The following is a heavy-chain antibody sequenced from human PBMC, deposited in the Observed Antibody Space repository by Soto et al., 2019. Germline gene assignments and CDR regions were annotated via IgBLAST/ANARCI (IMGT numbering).Heavy chain of an antibody. CDR2: IYHSGST. V-gene: IGHV4-4*02. Sequence: QVQLQESGPGLVKPSGTLSLTCAVSGASISSSHWWSWVRQPPGKGLEWIGEIYHSGSTYYNASLKSRVAISLDKSKNQFSLKLRSVTAADTAVYYCVRKDYSDWFFDLXGRGTLVTVSS. D-gene: IGHD4-4*01. J-gene: IGHJ2*01. CDR1: GASISSSHW. CDR3: VRKDYSDWFFDL.